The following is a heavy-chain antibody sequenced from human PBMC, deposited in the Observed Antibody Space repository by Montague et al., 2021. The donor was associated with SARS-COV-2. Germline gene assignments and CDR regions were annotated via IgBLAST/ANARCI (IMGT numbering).Heavy chain of an antibody. Sequence: SETLSLTCTVSGGSITNNIDYWAWIRQPPGKGLEWIGSIYYTGSTYYNPSLKSRVTISVVTSKNHFTLKLSSVTAAKTAVYYCARLKRYFDSSGSPSAFAFWGQGTRVTVSS. CDR3: ARLKRYFDSSGSPSAFAF. CDR1: GGSITNNIDY. J-gene: IGHJ3*01. CDR2: IYYTGST. V-gene: IGHV4-39*02. D-gene: IGHD3-22*01.